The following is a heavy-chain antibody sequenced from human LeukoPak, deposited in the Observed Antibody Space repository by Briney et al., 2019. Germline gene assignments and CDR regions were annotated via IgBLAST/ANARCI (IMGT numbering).Heavy chain of an antibody. CDR3: AKQLGYCSDGSCYFPY. Sequence: GGSLRLSCVGSGFTSIAYALTWARQAPGKGLEWVSGISGGGVTTYYADSVKGRFTISRDNSKNTLYLQMNSLRADDTAVYYCAKQLGYCSDGSCYFPYWGQGTLVTVSS. V-gene: IGHV3-23*01. D-gene: IGHD2-15*01. CDR2: ISGGGVTT. CDR1: GFTSIAYA. J-gene: IGHJ4*02.